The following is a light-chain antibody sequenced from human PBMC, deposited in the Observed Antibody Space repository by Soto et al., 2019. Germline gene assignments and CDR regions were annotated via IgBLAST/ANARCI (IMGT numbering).Light chain of an antibody. CDR1: QSVGTN. V-gene: IGKV3-15*01. CDR2: SAS. CDR3: QQYDTWPRT. J-gene: IGKJ1*01. Sequence: IVLAQSPATLSMHQGERATLSCRASQSVGTNLAWYLQKPGQAPRLLIYSASTRATAVPARFTASGSGTEFTLSISSLQSDDFGVYYCQQYDTWPRTFGQGTTGDIK.